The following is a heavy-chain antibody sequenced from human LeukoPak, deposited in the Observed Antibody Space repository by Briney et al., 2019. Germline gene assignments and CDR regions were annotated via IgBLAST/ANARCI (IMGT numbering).Heavy chain of an antibody. CDR3: ARELWPGDY. Sequence: GGSLRLSCTASGFTFSDYWMGWVRQAPGKGLEWVADIERDGSVRNYVDSVKGRFTISRDNAKKTLYLQMNSLRVEDKGVYYCARELWPGDYWGQGTLVTVSS. CDR1: GFTFSDYW. CDR2: IERDGSVR. J-gene: IGHJ4*02. V-gene: IGHV3-7*01. D-gene: IGHD3-16*01.